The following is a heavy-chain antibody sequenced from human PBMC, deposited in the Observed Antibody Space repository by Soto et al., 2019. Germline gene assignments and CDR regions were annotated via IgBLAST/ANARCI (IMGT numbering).Heavy chain of an antibody. CDR1: GFTFSSYS. J-gene: IGHJ6*02. CDR3: ARDRGWSVRGVIGYYGMDV. CDR2: ISSSSSYI. Sequence: PGGSLRLSCAASGFTFSSYSMNWVRQAPGKGLEWVSSISSSSSYIYYADSVKGRFTISRDNAKNSLYLQMNSLRAEDTAVYYCARDRGWSVRGVIGYYGMDVWGQGTTVTVS. V-gene: IGHV3-21*01. D-gene: IGHD3-10*01.